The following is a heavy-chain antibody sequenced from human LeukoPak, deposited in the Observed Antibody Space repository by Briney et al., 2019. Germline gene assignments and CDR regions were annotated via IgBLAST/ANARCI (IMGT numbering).Heavy chain of an antibody. Sequence: PSETLSFTCTVSGGSIISHYWSWVRQTPEKGLELIGYISSSGGTKYNASLKSRVSISMDTSMNQFSLKLTSVTAAATAVFYCARLFDWGPFDFWGQGTLVTVSS. J-gene: IGHJ4*02. D-gene: IGHD3-16*01. CDR1: GGSIISHY. CDR3: ARLFDWGPFDF. V-gene: IGHV4-4*09. CDR2: ISSSGGT.